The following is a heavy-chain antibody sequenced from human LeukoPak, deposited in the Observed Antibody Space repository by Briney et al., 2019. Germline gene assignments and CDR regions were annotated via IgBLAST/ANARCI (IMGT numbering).Heavy chain of an antibody. CDR3: ARAGSSWWRRYFDP. D-gene: IGHD6-13*01. CDR2: INHSGST. Sequence: SETLSLTCAVYGGSFSGYYWSWIRQPPGKXXXXXGEINHSGSTNYNPSLKSRVTISVDTSKNQFSLKLSSVTAADTAVYYCARAGSSWWRRYFDPWGQGTLVTVSS. J-gene: IGHJ5*02. CDR1: GGSFSGYY. V-gene: IGHV4-34*01.